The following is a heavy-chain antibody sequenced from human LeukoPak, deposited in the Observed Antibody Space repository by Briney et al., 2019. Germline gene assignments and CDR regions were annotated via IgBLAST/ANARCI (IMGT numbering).Heavy chain of an antibody. CDR3: ARFVNSWYAAFDV. D-gene: IGHD2-2*01. Sequence: PGGSLRLSCAASGFSLSDHEMNWVRQAPGKGLEWISHISRRGDTIYYADSVTGRFTISRDSAKNSLLLQMNSLRAEDTAVYYCARFVNSWYAAFDVWGRGTMVTVSS. V-gene: IGHV3-48*03. CDR1: GFSLSDHE. CDR2: ISRRGDTI. J-gene: IGHJ3*01.